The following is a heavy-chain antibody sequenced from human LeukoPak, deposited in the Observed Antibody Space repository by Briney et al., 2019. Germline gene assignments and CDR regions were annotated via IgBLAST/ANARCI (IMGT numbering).Heavy chain of an antibody. J-gene: IGHJ4*02. CDR3: TRARTWHYDY. Sequence: GGSLRLSCTASGFTFGDYAMSWVRQAPGKGLEWVGFIRSKAYGGTTEYAASVKGRFTISRDDSKSIAFLQMNSLKTEDTAVYYCTRARTWHYDYWGQGTLVTVSS. CDR2: IRSKAYGGTT. V-gene: IGHV3-49*04. CDR1: GFTFGDYA.